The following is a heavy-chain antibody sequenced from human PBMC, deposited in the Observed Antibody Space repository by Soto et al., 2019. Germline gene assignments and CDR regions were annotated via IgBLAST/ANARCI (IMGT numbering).Heavy chain of an antibody. V-gene: IGHV3-30*18. CDR1: GFTFSNYG. Sequence: GGSLRLSCTASGFTFSNYGMHWVRQAPGKGLDWVAVISYDGSSKNYADSVKGRFTISRDNSKNTLYLQMNSLRAEDTAVYYCAKDSGYDYYFDYWGQGTLVTVSS. CDR3: AKDSGYDYYFDY. D-gene: IGHD5-12*01. CDR2: ISYDGSSK. J-gene: IGHJ4*02.